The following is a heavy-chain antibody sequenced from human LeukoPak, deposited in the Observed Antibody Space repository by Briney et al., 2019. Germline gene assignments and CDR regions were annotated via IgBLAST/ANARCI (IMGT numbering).Heavy chain of an antibody. D-gene: IGHD6-6*01. Sequence: GSLRLSCAASGFTFSSYVMHWVRQPPGKGLEWIGEINHSGSTNYNPSLKSRVTISVDTSKNQFSLKLSSVTAADTAVYYCARGGRIRYTSSSRYFYYMDVWDKGTTVTVSS. CDR1: GFTFSSYV. CDR3: ARGGRIRYTSSSRYFYYMDV. V-gene: IGHV4-34*01. CDR2: INHSGST. J-gene: IGHJ6*03.